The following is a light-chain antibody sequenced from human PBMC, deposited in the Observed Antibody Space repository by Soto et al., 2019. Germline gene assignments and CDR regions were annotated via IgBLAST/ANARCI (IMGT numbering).Light chain of an antibody. CDR3: SSYTSTSSYV. V-gene: IGLV2-14*03. CDR1: SSDVGGYNS. CDR2: EVS. Sequence: SVLTQPASVSGSPGQSITVSCTGTSSDVGGYNSVSWYQQHPGKPPKLIIYEVSNQPSGVSDRFSGSKSGNTASLTISGLQAEDEADYYCSSYTSTSSYVFATGTKVTVL. J-gene: IGLJ1*01.